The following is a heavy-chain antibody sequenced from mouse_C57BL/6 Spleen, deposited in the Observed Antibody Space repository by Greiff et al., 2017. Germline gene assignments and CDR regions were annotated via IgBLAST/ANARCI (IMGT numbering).Heavy chain of an antibody. V-gene: IGHV2-5*01. CDR2: IWRGGST. Sequence: VKVEESGPGLVQPSQCLSITCTVSGFSLTSYGVHWVRQSPGKGLEWLGVIWRGGSTDYNAAFMSRLSNTKDNSKSKVFFKMNSLQADDTAIYYGAKKGIGSSLGYWGQGTTLTVSS. D-gene: IGHD1-1*01. CDR3: AKKGIGSSLGY. J-gene: IGHJ2*01. CDR1: GFSLTSYG.